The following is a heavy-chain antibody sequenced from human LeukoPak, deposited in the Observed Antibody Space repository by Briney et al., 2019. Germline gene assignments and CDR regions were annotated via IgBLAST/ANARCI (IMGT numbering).Heavy chain of an antibody. CDR1: GFTFSDFY. Sequence: GGSLRPSCAASGFTFSDFYISWIRQAPGKGLEWVSYISGSGNTIYYDDSVKGRFTISRDNAKNSLYLQMSSLRAEDTAVYYCARTNYNWDSNPHAMDVWGPGTKVTVSS. CDR2: ISGSGNTI. CDR3: ARTNYNWDSNPHAMDV. V-gene: IGHV3-11*01. J-gene: IGHJ6*02. D-gene: IGHD1-7*01.